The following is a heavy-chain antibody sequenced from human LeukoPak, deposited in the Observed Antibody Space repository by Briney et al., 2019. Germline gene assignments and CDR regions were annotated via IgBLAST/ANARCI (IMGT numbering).Heavy chain of an antibody. Sequence: PSETLSLTCTVSGGSVSSYYWDWIRQPPGKGLEWIGNVYYTGSTYYNPSLKSRVTISVDTSKNQFSLKLSSVTAADTAVYYCARKKRGEVEYFDYWGQGTLVTVSS. J-gene: IGHJ4*02. CDR3: ARKKRGEVEYFDY. CDR2: VYYTGST. D-gene: IGHD4-17*01. CDR1: GGSVSSYY. V-gene: IGHV4-59*04.